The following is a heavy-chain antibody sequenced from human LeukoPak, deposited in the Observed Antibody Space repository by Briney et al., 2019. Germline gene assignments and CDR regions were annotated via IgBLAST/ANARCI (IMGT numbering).Heavy chain of an antibody. CDR1: GGTLSYHA. J-gene: IGHJ6*03. V-gene: IGHV1-69*05. Sequence: SVKVSCKASGGTLSYHAVSWVRQDPGQGLEWMGGIIPLFGSTKYTQKFQGRVTITTDESTSAAYSELSSLRSDDTAVYYCARSMENVLSYYMDVWGEGTTVTVSS. CDR2: IIPLFGST. D-gene: IGHD2-8*01. CDR3: ARSMENVLSYYMDV.